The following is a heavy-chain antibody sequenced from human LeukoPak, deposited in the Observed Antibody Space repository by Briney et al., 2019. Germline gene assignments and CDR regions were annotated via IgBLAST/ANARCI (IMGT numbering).Heavy chain of an antibody. CDR2: IDPSASYI. V-gene: IGHV5-10-1*01. D-gene: IGHD1-26*01. CDR1: GYDFSTHW. CDR3: ARRVGNYANFDY. Sequence: GESLKISCKGSGYDFSTHWISWVRQMPGKGLEWVGRIDPSASYINYSPSFQGHVSISADKSIDTVYLQWNSLKASVTAMYYCARRVGNYANFDYWGQGTLVIVSS. J-gene: IGHJ4*02.